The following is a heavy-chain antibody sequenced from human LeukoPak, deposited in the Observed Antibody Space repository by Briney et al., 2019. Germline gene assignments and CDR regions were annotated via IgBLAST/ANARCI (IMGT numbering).Heavy chain of an antibody. D-gene: IGHD3-22*01. CDR3: ARGTSSGYRPLPDY. J-gene: IGHJ4*02. CDR1: GYTFTGYY. V-gene: IGHV1-2*02. CDR2: INPNSGGT. Sequence: ASVKVSCKASGYTFTGYYMHWVRQAPGQGLEWMGWINPNSGGTNYAQKFQGRVTMTRDTSISTAYMELSRLRSDDTAVYYCARGTSSGYRPLPDYWGQGALVTVSS.